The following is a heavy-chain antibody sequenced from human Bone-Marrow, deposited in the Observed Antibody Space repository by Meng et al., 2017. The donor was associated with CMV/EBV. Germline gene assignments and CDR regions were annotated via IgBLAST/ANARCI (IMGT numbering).Heavy chain of an antibody. J-gene: IGHJ6*02. CDR3: ATHPWHYYGMDV. V-gene: IGHV3-9*01. D-gene: IGHD5-12*01. Sequence: SLKISCAASGFTFDDYAIHWVRQVPGKGLEWVSVINWNSATIRYADSVKGRFTISRDNAKNSVYLQMNSLRAEDTAVYYCATHPWHYYGMDVWGQGTTVTVSS. CDR1: GFTFDDYA. CDR2: INWNSATI.